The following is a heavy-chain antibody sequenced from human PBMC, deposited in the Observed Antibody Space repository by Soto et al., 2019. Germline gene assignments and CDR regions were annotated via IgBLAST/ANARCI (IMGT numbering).Heavy chain of an antibody. CDR2: IYYSGST. CDR1: GGSISSYY. Sequence: PSETLSLTCTVSGGSISSYYWSWIRQPPGKGLEWIGYIYYSGSTNYNPSLKSRVTISVDTSKNQFSLKLSSVTAADTAVYYCAREVFYGSGSYRTSLGMDVWGQGTTVTVSS. CDR3: AREVFYGSGSYRTSLGMDV. V-gene: IGHV4-59*01. J-gene: IGHJ6*02. D-gene: IGHD3-10*01.